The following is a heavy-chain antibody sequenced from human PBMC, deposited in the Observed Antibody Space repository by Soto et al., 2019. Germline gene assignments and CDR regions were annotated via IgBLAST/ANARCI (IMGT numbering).Heavy chain of an antibody. CDR3: ARAAPRYCSGGSCCSGRDY. Sequence: SETLSLTCAVYGGSFSGYYWIWIRQPPGKGLEWIGEINHSGSTNYNPSLKRRTTISVDTSKNQFSLKLSSVTAADTAVYYCARAAPRYCSGGSCCSGRDYSGQGTLVTVSS. V-gene: IGHV4-34*01. J-gene: IGHJ4*02. D-gene: IGHD2-15*01. CDR1: GGSFSGYY. CDR2: INHSGST.